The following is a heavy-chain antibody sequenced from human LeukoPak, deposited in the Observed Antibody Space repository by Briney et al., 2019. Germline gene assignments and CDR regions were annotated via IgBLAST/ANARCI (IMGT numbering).Heavy chain of an antibody. J-gene: IGHJ4*02. V-gene: IGHV3-23*01. Sequence: GGSLRLSCAASGFTFSSYGMSWVRQAPGKGLEWVSGISGSGGSTYYADSVKGRFTISRDNSKNTLYVQMNSLRAEDTAVYYCARRSYSRYYFDYWGQGTLVTVSS. CDR3: ARRSYSRYYFDY. CDR1: GFTFSSYG. CDR2: ISGSGGST. D-gene: IGHD2-21*01.